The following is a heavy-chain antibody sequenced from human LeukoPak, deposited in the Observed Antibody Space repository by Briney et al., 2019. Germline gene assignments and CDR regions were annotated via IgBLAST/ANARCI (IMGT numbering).Heavy chain of an antibody. V-gene: IGHV3-66*01. Sequence: GGSLRLSCAASGFTVSSNYMSWVRHTPGKGLEWVSLIYSGGSTYYADSVKGRFTISRDNSKDTSYLQMNSLRAEDTVVYYCASRDKGYYYGMDVWGQGTTVTVSS. D-gene: IGHD5-24*01. CDR3: ASRDKGYYYGMDV. J-gene: IGHJ6*02. CDR1: GFTVSSNY. CDR2: IYSGGST.